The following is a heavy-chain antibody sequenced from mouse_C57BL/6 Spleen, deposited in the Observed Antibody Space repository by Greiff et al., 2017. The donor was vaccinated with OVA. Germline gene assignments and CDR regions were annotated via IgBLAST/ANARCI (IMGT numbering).Heavy chain of an antibody. V-gene: IGHV1-69*01. D-gene: IGHD3-1*01. CDR2: IDPSDSYT. CDR1: GYTFTSYW. J-gene: IGHJ1*03. CDR3: ARSSGYDCDWYFDV. Sequence: QVQLQQPGAELVMPGASVKLSCKASGYTFTSYWMHWVKQRPGQGLEWIGEIDPSDSYTNYNQKFKGKSTLTVDKSSSTAYMQLSSLTSEDSAVYYCARSSGYDCDWYFDVWGTGTTVTVSS.